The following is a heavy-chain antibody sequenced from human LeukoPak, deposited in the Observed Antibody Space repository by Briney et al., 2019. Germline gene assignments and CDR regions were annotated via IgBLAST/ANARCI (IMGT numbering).Heavy chain of an antibody. CDR2: ISAYNGNT. CDR1: GYTFTSYG. CDR3: ARGGLRFLEWLSDFDY. Sequence: ASVKVSCKASGYTFTSYGISWVRQAPGQGLEWMGWISAYNGNTNYAQKLQGRVTMTTDTSTSTAYMELRSLRSDDTAVYYCARGGLRFLEWLSDFDYWGQGTLVTVSS. V-gene: IGHV1-18*01. J-gene: IGHJ4*02. D-gene: IGHD3-3*01.